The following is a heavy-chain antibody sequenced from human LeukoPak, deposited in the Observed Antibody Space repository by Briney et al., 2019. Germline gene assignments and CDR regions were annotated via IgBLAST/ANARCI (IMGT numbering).Heavy chain of an antibody. CDR2: IKQDGSEK. Sequence: GGSLRLSCAASGFTFSSYWMSWVRQAPGKGLEWVANIKQDGSEKYYVDSVKGRFTISRDNAKNSLYLQMNSLRAEDTAVYYCARAWGSVELLWFGESTDFDHWGQGTLVTVSP. D-gene: IGHD3-10*01. CDR3: ARAWGSVELLWFGESTDFDH. J-gene: IGHJ4*02. CDR1: GFTFSSYW. V-gene: IGHV3-7*01.